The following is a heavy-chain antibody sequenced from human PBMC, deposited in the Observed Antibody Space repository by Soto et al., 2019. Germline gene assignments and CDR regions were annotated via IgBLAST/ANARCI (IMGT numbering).Heavy chain of an antibody. Sequence: GGSLRVSCAASGFTFSDYYMSWIRQAPGKGLEWVSYISSSDSIIYYADSVKGRFTISRDNAKNSLYLQMNSLRAEDTAVYYCARDLGYYDSSGYFDYWGQGTLVTVSS. CDR1: GFTFSDYY. CDR3: ARDLGYYDSSGYFDY. CDR2: ISSSDSII. V-gene: IGHV3-11*01. J-gene: IGHJ4*02. D-gene: IGHD3-22*01.